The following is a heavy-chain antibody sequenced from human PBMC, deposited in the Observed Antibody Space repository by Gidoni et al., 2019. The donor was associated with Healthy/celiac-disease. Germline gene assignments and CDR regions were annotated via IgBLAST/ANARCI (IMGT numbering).Heavy chain of an antibody. CDR3: ARGNYGSGSYYKRGLMAFDI. CDR2: IIPIFGTA. D-gene: IGHD3-10*01. J-gene: IGHJ3*02. Sequence: GRIIPIFGTANYAQKFQGRVTITADKSTSTAYMELSSLRSEDTAVYYCARGNYGSGSYYKRGLMAFDIWGQGTMVTVSS. V-gene: IGHV1-69*06.